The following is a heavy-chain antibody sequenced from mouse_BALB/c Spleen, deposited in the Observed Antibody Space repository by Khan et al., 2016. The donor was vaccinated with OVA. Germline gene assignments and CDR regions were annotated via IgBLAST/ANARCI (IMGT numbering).Heavy chain of an antibody. V-gene: IGHV1-77*01. J-gene: IGHJ3*01. CDR1: GYTFTDYY. CDR3: ARRNYFGYTFAY. D-gene: IGHD1-2*01. Sequence: QVQLQQSGAELARPGASVKLSCKASGYTFTDYYINWVKQRTGQGLEWIGEIYPGSGTTYYNEKFKAKATLTADKSSTTAYMQLSSLTSEDSAVYFCARRNYFGYTFAYWGQGTLVTVSA. CDR2: IYPGSGTT.